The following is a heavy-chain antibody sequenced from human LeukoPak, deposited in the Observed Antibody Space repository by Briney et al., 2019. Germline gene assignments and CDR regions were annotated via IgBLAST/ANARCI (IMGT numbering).Heavy chain of an antibody. D-gene: IGHD5-24*01. CDR1: GFTFDDYA. CDR3: AKDLSRDGYYTSFDI. J-gene: IGHJ3*02. CDR2: ISWNSGSI. Sequence: GGSLRLSCAASGFTFDDYAMHWVRQAPGKGLEWVSGISWNSGSIGYADSVKGRFTISRDNAKNSLYLQMNSLRAEDTALYYCAKDLSRDGYYTSFDIWGQGIMVTVSS. V-gene: IGHV3-9*01.